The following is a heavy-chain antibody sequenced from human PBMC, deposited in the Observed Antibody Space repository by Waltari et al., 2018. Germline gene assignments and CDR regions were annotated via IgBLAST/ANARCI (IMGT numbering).Heavy chain of an antibody. CDR3: TRDPIAAAVPSFDY. CDR2: IRSKAYGGTT. J-gene: IGHJ4*02. Sequence: EVQLVESGGGLVQPGRSLSLSCTASGFTFGVYAMSWFRQDPGKGLEWVGFIRSKAYGGTTEYAASVKGRFTISRDDSKSIAYLQMNSLKTEDTAVYYCTRDPIAAAVPSFDYWGQGTLVTVSS. V-gene: IGHV3-49*03. D-gene: IGHD6-13*01. CDR1: GFTFGVYA.